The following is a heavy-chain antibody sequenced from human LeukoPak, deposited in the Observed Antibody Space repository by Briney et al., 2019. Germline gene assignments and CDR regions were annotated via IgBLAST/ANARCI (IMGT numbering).Heavy chain of an antibody. V-gene: IGHV1-2*02. CDR3: ARDEYDFWSGYKFDY. CDR1: GYTFTGYY. Sequence: GASVKVSCKAPGYTFTGYYMHWVRQAPEQGLEWMGWINPNSGGTNYAQKFQGRVTMTRDTSISTAYMELSRLRSDDTAVYYCARDEYDFWSGYKFDYWGQGTLVTVSS. J-gene: IGHJ4*02. CDR2: INPNSGGT. D-gene: IGHD3-3*01.